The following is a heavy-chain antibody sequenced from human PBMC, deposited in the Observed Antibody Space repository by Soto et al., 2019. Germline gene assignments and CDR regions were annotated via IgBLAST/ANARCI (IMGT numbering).Heavy chain of an antibody. D-gene: IGHD2-15*01. Sequence: QVQLQESGPGLVKPSQTLSLTCTVSGGSINNGGYYWSRIRQHPGKGLEWIGNIYYSGSTYYNPSLKSRVTISVDTSKNQFSLKLSSVTAADTAVYYCARDPGYCSGGSCYRYFDYWGQGTLVTVSS. CDR3: ARDPGYCSGGSCYRYFDY. J-gene: IGHJ4*02. CDR1: GGSINNGGYY. V-gene: IGHV4-31*03. CDR2: IYYSGST.